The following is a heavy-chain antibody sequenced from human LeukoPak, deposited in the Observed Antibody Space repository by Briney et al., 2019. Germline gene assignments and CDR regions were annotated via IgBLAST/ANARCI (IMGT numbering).Heavy chain of an antibody. CDR2: INHSGST. CDR3: AKDRRIAAAVYLPFDY. CDR1: GGSFSGYY. Sequence: PSETLSLICAVYGGSFSGYYWSWISQPPGKGLEWIGEINHSGSTNYNPSLKSRFTISVDTSKNQFSLKLSSVTAADTAVYYCAKDRRIAAAVYLPFDYWGQGTLVTVSS. V-gene: IGHV4-34*01. J-gene: IGHJ4*02. D-gene: IGHD6-13*01.